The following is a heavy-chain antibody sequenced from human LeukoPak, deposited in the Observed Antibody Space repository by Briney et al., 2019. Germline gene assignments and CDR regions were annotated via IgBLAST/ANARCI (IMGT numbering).Heavy chain of an antibody. CDR3: ARVLARSGEIRGSYYYY. CDR2: TIPIFGTA. V-gene: IGHV1-69*05. Sequence: GASVKVSCKASGDTFSSYAINWVRQAPGQGLEWMGGTIPIFGTANYAQKFQGRVAITTDESTSTAYMELSSLRSEDTAVYYCARVLARSGEIRGSYYYYWGQGTLVTVSS. J-gene: IGHJ4*02. D-gene: IGHD1-26*01. CDR1: GDTFSSYA.